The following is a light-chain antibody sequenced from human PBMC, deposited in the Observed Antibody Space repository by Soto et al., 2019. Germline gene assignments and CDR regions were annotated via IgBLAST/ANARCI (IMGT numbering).Light chain of an antibody. J-gene: IGKJ5*01. CDR2: AAS. V-gene: IGKV1-39*01. Sequence: DIQMTQSTSSRSASVGDRVTITCRASQSISSYLNWYQQKPGKAPKLLIYAASSLKSGVPSRFSGSGSGTDFTLTISRLEPEDFAVYYCQQYDNSPITFGQGTRLEIK. CDR3: QQYDNSPIT. CDR1: QSISSY.